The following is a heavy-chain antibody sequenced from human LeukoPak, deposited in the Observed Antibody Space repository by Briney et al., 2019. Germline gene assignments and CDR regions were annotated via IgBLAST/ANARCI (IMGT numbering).Heavy chain of an antibody. D-gene: IGHD5-18*01. CDR3: AKEGYNYWYFDL. V-gene: IGHV3-23*01. CDR1: GFTFSSYA. J-gene: IGHJ2*01. Sequence: PGGSLRLSCAASGFTFSSYAMTWVRQAPGKGLEWVSAIRGGGDNTNYADSVKGRFTISRDNSRNTLYLLMNGLRAEDTAVYYCAKEGYNYWYFDLWGRGTLVTVSS. CDR2: IRGGGDNT.